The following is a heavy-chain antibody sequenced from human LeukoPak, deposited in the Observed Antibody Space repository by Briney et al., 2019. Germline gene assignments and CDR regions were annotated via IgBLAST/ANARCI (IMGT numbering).Heavy chain of an antibody. Sequence: GESLKISCKASGYTFTSYGISWVRQAPGQGLEWMGWISAYNGNTNYAQKLQGRVTMTTDTSTSTAYMELRSLRSDDTAVYYCAREDHDYGDYWGQGTLVTVSS. CDR2: ISAYNGNT. V-gene: IGHV1-18*01. J-gene: IGHJ4*02. CDR3: AREDHDYGDY. CDR1: GYTFTSYG.